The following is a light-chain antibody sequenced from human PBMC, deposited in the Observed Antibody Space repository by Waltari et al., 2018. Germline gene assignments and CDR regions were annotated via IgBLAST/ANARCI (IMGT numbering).Light chain of an antibody. CDR3: QAWDSSTAHVL. Sequence: SYELTQPPSVSVSPGQTASITCSGDKLGNEYACWYQQKPGQSPVLVIYQDDKRPSGIPERFSGSNSGYTSTLTISGTQAMDEADYYCQAWDSSTAHVLFGGGTKLTVL. CDR2: QDD. J-gene: IGLJ2*01. V-gene: IGLV3-1*01. CDR1: KLGNEY.